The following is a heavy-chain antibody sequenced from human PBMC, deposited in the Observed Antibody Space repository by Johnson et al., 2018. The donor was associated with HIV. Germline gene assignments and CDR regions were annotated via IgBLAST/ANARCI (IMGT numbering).Heavy chain of an antibody. D-gene: IGHD1-26*01. J-gene: IGHJ3*02. Sequence: VHLVESGGGVVRPGGSLRLSRAASGFSFDEYDLSWVRQAPGKGLEWVSGINWNGATPGSADSVKGRFTISRDNSKNTLSLQMNSPRVDDTAIYYCARVRAGRENAFDIWGQGTMVTVSS. CDR1: GFSFDEYD. V-gene: IGHV3-20*04. CDR3: ARVRAGRENAFDI. CDR2: INWNGATP.